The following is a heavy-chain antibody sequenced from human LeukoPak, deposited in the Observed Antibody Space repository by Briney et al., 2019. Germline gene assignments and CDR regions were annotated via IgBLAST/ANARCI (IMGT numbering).Heavy chain of an antibody. J-gene: IGHJ4*02. V-gene: IGHV4-39*01. CDR2: IYYGGST. CDR1: GVSISSSNYY. CDR3: ARRGLAVAAH. D-gene: IGHD6-19*01. Sequence: ASETLSLTCAVSGVSISSSNYYWAWIRQPPGKGLEWIGSIYYGGSTYYSASLRSRVTISADTSKNQFSLKVTSVTAADTAVYYCARRGLAVAAHWGQGTLVTVSS.